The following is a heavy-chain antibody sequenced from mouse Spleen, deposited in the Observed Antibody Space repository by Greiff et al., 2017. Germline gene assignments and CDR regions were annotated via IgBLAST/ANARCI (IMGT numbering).Heavy chain of an antibody. Sequence: EVQGVESGPELVKPGASVKIPCKASGYTFTDYNMDWVKQSHGKSLEWIGDINPNNGGTIYNQKFKGKATLTVDNSSSTAYMELRSLTSEDTAVYYCARRGYYYDAMDYWGQGTSVTVSS. D-gene: IGHD1-1*01. CDR1: GYTFTDYN. CDR3: ARRGYYYDAMDY. J-gene: IGHJ4*01. CDR2: INPNNGGT. V-gene: IGHV1-18*01.